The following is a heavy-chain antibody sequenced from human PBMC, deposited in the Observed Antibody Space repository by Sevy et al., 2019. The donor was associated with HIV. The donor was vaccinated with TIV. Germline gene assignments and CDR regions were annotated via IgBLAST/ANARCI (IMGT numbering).Heavy chain of an antibody. J-gene: IGHJ6*02. CDR2: IYYSGST. CDR3: ARGERVNYDSSGYYPLYYYYGMDV. Sequence: GSLRLSCAASGFTFSHNWMSWVRQAPGKGLEWIGYIYYSGSTNYNPSLKSRVTISVDTSKNQFSLKLSSETAADTAVYYCARGERVNYDSSGYYPLYYYYGMDVWSQGTTVTVSS. V-gene: IGHV4-59*01. D-gene: IGHD3-22*01. CDR1: GFTFSHNW.